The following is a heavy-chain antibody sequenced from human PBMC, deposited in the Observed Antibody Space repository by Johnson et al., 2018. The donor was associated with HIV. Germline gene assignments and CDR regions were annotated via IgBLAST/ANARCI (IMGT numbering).Heavy chain of an antibody. Sequence: QVHLVESGGGVVQPGKSLTLSCVGSGLSFSNFGIHWVRQAPGKGPEWVAVISFDGNLKKYADSVKGRFTVSRDNSRNTLYLQMSSLRAEDTAVYYCVRDTEREAFDIWGQGTLVTVSS. CDR1: GLSFSNFG. D-gene: IGHD2-8*02. CDR3: VRDTEREAFDI. J-gene: IGHJ3*02. V-gene: IGHV3-33*08. CDR2: ISFDGNLK.